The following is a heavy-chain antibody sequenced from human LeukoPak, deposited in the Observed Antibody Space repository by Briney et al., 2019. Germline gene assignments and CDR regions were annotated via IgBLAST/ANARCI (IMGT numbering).Heavy chain of an antibody. V-gene: IGHV4-34*01. D-gene: IGHD2-8*02. CDR1: GGSFSGYY. CDR3: ARVVHLPWYWFDP. J-gene: IGHJ5*02. Sequence: SETLSLTCAVYGGSFSGYYWSWIRQPPGKGLEWIGEINHSGSTNYNPSLKSRVTISVDTSKNQFSLKLSSVTAADMAVYYCARVVHLPWYWFDPWGQGTLVTVSS. CDR2: INHSGST.